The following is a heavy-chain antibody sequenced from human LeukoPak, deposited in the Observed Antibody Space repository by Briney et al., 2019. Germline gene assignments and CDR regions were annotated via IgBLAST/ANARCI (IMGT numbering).Heavy chain of an antibody. Sequence: ASVKVSCKASGYTFTGYYMHWVRQAPGQGLEWMGWINPNSGGTNYAQKFQGRVTMTRDTSISTAYMELSRLRSDDTAVYYCARDREQMTTVPLDAFDIWGQGTMVTVSS. CDR1: GYTFTGYY. CDR2: INPNSGGT. D-gene: IGHD4-17*01. CDR3: ARDREQMTTVPLDAFDI. J-gene: IGHJ3*02. V-gene: IGHV1-2*02.